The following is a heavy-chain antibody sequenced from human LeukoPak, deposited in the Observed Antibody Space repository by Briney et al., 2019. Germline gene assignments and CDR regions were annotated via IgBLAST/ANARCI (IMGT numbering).Heavy chain of an antibody. CDR1: GGXISSYY. Sequence: SETLSLTCTVSGGXISSYYWSWIRQPAGKGLEWLGGIYTSGSTNYNPSLKSRVTMSVDTSKNQFSLKLSSVTAADTAVYYCGSGDYYDSSGYDYWGQGTLVTVSS. V-gene: IGHV4-4*07. J-gene: IGHJ4*02. CDR2: IYTSGST. CDR3: GSGDYYDSSGYDY. D-gene: IGHD3-22*01.